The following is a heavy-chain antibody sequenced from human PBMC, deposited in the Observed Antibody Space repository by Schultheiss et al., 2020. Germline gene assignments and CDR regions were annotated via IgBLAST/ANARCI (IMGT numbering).Heavy chain of an antibody. Sequence: GGSLRLSCAASGFTFSSYWMSWVRQAPGKGLEWVGFIRSKAYGGTTEYAASVKGRFTISRDDSKSIAYLQMNSLRIEDTAVYYCARRGMVRGVIMEDYWGQGTLVTVSS. J-gene: IGHJ4*02. D-gene: IGHD3-10*01. CDR3: ARRGMVRGVIMEDY. CDR1: GFTFSSYW. V-gene: IGHV3-71*01. CDR2: IRSKAYGGTT.